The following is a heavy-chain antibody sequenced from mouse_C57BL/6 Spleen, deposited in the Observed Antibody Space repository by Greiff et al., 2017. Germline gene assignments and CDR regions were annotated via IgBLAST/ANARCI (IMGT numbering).Heavy chain of an antibody. CDR1: GYTFTEYT. CDR2: FYPGSGSI. Sequence: QVQLQQSGAELVKPGASVKLSCKASGYTFTEYTIHWVKQRPGQGLEWIGWFYPGSGSIKYNEKFKDKATLTADKSSSTVYMELSRLTSEDSAVYFGARHLHYYGSSYGYFDVWGTGTTVTVSS. V-gene: IGHV1-62-2*01. D-gene: IGHD1-1*01. CDR3: ARHLHYYGSSYGYFDV. J-gene: IGHJ1*03.